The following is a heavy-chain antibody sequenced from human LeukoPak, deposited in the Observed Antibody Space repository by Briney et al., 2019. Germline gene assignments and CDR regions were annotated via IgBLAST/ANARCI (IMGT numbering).Heavy chain of an antibody. Sequence: GGSLRLSCAASGFTFSDYAMSWVRQAPGKGLEWVSYISDSGTTIYYGDSVKGRFTISRDNAKKSLYLQMNSLRAEDTAVYYCARVRYFDWLGPFDYWGQGTLVTVSS. D-gene: IGHD3-9*01. CDR2: ISDSGTTI. CDR1: GFTFSDYA. V-gene: IGHV3-11*04. CDR3: ARVRYFDWLGPFDY. J-gene: IGHJ4*02.